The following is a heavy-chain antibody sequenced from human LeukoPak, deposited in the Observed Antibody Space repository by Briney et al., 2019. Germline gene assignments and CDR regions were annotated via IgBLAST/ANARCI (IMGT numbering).Heavy chain of an antibody. CDR2: ISAYNGNT. D-gene: IGHD2-15*01. CDR1: GYTFTSYG. J-gene: IGHJ5*02. Sequence: ASVKVSCKASGYTFTSYGISWVRQAPGQGLEWMGRISAYNGNTNYAQKLQGRVTMTTDTSTSTAYMELRSLRSDDTAVYYCARDVVAATYNWSDPWGQGTLVTVSS. V-gene: IGHV1-18*01. CDR3: ARDVVAATYNWSDP.